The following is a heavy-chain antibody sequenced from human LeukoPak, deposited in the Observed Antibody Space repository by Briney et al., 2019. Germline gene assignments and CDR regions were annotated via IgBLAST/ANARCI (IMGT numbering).Heavy chain of an antibody. D-gene: IGHD2-2*01. V-gene: IGHV3-48*03. Sequence: GGSLRLSCAASGFTFSSYEMNWVRQAPGKGLEGVSYISSSGSTIYYADSVKGRFTISRDNAKNSLYLQMNSLRAEDTAVYYCAREPSTSHSGFPTGESDAFDIWGQGTMVTVSS. CDR1: GFTFSSYE. CDR3: AREPSTSHSGFPTGESDAFDI. CDR2: ISSSGSTI. J-gene: IGHJ3*02.